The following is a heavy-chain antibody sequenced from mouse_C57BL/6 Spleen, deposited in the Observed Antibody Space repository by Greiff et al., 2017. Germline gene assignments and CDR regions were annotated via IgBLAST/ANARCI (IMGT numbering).Heavy chain of an antibody. V-gene: IGHV1-18*01. CDR2: INPNNGGT. CDR3: ARGSHYYGSSYSYWYFDV. J-gene: IGHJ1*03. CDR1: GYTFTDYN. Sequence: EVQLQQSGPELVKPGASVKIPCKASGYTFTDYNMDWVKQSHGKSLEWIGDINPNNGGTIYNQKFKGKATLTVDKSSSTAYMELRSLTSEDTAVYYCARGSHYYGSSYSYWYFDVWGTGTTVTVSS. D-gene: IGHD1-1*01.